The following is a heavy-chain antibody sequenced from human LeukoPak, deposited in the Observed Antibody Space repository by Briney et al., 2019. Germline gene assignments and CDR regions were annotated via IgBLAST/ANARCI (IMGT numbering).Heavy chain of an antibody. J-gene: IGHJ3*02. Sequence: GGSLRLSCSASGFSFSVYWMHWVRQAPGKGLVWVSHINTDESIIRYGDSVKGRFTMSRDNARNILYLQMNSLRAEDTAVYYCAKHRRVGATGAFDIWGQGTMVTVSS. CDR1: GFSFSVYW. CDR2: INTDESII. CDR3: AKHRRVGATGAFDI. V-gene: IGHV3-74*01. D-gene: IGHD1-26*01.